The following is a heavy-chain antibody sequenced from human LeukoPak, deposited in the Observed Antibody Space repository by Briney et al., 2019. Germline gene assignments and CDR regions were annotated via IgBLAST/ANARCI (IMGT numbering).Heavy chain of an antibody. J-gene: IGHJ4*02. CDR2: INSDGSST. D-gene: IGHD3-16*01. Sequence: PGGSLRLSCAASGFTFSSHWMHWVRQAPGKGLVWVSRINSDGSSTDYADSVKGRFTISRDNAKNTLYLQMNSLRAEDTAVYYCVRAHYGFYDYWGQGTLVTVSS. CDR1: GFTFSSHW. CDR3: VRAHYGFYDY. V-gene: IGHV3-74*01.